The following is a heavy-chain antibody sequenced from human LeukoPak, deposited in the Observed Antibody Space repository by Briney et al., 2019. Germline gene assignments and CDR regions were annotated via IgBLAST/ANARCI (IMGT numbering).Heavy chain of an antibody. CDR3: ARLIGLKVVTPDDEAFDI. Sequence: KRGESLKISCKGSGYSFSTSWIAGGRQLPGEGLEWMGFIYPGDSDTRYNPSFQGQVTMSADKSINTAYLQWSSLKASDTAMYYCARLIGLKVVTPDDEAFDIWGQGTRVTVSS. CDR2: IYPGDSDT. D-gene: IGHD4-23*01. CDR1: GYSFSTSW. J-gene: IGHJ3*02. V-gene: IGHV5-51*01.